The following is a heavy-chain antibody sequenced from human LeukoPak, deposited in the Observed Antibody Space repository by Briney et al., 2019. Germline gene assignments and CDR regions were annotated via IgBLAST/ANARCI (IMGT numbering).Heavy chain of an antibody. CDR2: IYTSGST. V-gene: IGHV4-61*02. D-gene: IGHD3-10*01. J-gene: IGHJ4*02. Sequence: SETLSLTCNVSGVSIRSGSYYWSGIRQPAGKGLEWIGRIYTSGSTNYNPSLKSRVTMSVDTSKNQFSLKLSSVTAADTAVYYCARGAYNYGSGSYVFDYWGQGTLVTVSS. CDR1: GVSIRSGSYY. CDR3: ARGAYNYGSGSYVFDY.